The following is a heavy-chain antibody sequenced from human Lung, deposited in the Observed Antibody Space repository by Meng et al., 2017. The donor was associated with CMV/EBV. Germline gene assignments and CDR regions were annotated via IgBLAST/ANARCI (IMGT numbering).Heavy chain of an antibody. D-gene: IGHD6-19*01. CDR1: GGSISSYY. CDR3: ARAEADTGNFDY. Sequence: VQAQDSGPGLVKPSETLSLPCTVSGGSISSYYWSWIRQSAGKGLEWIGRIYTSGTTIYNPSLKSRLTLSLDTSRNQFSLKLNSVTAADTAVYYCARAEADTGNFDYWGQGTLVTVSS. J-gene: IGHJ4*02. V-gene: IGHV4-4*07. CDR2: IYTSGTT.